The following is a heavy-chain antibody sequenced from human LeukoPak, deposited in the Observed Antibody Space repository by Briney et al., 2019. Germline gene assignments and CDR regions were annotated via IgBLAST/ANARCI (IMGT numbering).Heavy chain of an antibody. D-gene: IGHD3-22*01. CDR2: VNPNSGGT. CDR3: ARSSYDSSGYYPLYFDY. CDR1: GYTFTGYY. Sequence: ASVKVSCKASGYTFTGYYMHWVRRAPGQGLEWMGWVNPNSGGTNYAQKFQGRVTMTRDTSISTAYMELSRLRSDDTAVYYCARSSYDSSGYYPLYFDYWGQGTLVTVSS. V-gene: IGHV1-2*02. J-gene: IGHJ4*02.